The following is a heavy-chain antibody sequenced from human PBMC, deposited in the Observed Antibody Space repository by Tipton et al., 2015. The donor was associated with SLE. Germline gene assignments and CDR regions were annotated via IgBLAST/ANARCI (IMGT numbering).Heavy chain of an antibody. D-gene: IGHD3-3*01. V-gene: IGHV4-34*01. J-gene: IGHJ4*02. CDR1: GGSFSGYY. CDR2: VNHSGST. CDR3: ARGWDYDFWSGYADY. Sequence: LSLPFSVYGGSFSGYYWSWIRQPPGKGLEWIGEVNHSGSTNYNPSLESRVTIFVDTSKNQFSLKLKSVTAADTAVYYCARGWDYDFWSGYADYWGQGTLVTVSA.